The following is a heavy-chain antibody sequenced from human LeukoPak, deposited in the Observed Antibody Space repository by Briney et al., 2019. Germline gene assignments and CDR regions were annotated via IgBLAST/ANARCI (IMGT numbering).Heavy chain of an antibody. CDR1: GDSVSSNSAA. V-gene: IGHV6-1*01. Sequence: SQTLSLTCAISGDSVSSNSAAWNWIRQSPSRGLEWLGRTYYGSKWYNDYAVSVKSRITISPDTSKNQFSLQLNSVTPEDTAVYYCARAGVPAGAFDIWGQGTMVTVSS. D-gene: IGHD2-2*01. CDR3: ARAGVPAGAFDI. J-gene: IGHJ3*02. CDR2: TYYGSKWYN.